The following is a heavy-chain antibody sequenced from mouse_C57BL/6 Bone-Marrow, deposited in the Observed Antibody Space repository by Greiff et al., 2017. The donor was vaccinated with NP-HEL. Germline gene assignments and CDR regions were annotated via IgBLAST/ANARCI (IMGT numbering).Heavy chain of an antibody. V-gene: IGHV5-6*02. D-gene: IGHD2-4*01. Sequence: EVKVVESGGDLVKPGGSLKLSCAASGFTFSSYGMSWVRQTPDKRLEWVGTISSGCSYTYYPDSLKGRFTISRDNAKNTLYLQMSSLKSEDTAMYYCERRGYYDDGYAMDYGGQGTSVTVSS. CDR1: GFTFSSYG. CDR2: ISSGCSYT. CDR3: ERRGYYDDGYAMDY. J-gene: IGHJ4*01.